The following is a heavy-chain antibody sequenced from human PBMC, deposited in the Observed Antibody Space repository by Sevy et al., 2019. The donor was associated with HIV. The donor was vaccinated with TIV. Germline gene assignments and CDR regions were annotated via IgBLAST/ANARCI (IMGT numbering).Heavy chain of an antibody. J-gene: IGHJ6*02. CDR1: GFTFSSYW. D-gene: IGHD6-19*01. Sequence: GGCLRLSCAASGFTFSSYWMHWVRQAPGKGLVRVSRINSDGSSTSYADSVKGRFTLSRDNAKNTLYLQMNSLRAEDTAVYSCAREHSSGWYGLDYYYYYGMDVWGQGTTVSVSS. CDR3: AREHSSGWYGLDYYYYYGMDV. CDR2: INSDGSST. V-gene: IGHV3-74*01.